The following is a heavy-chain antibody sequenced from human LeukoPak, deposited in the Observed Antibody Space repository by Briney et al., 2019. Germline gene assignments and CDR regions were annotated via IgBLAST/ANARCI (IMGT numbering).Heavy chain of an antibody. CDR1: GGSISSGGYY. Sequence: SETLSLTCTVSGGSISSGGYYWSWIRQHPGQGLEWIGYIYYSGSTYYNPSLKSRVTISVDTSKNQFSLKLSSVTAADTAVYYCARSSSYYGSGSYYLGYWGQGTLVTVSS. CDR2: IYYSGST. CDR3: ARSSSYYGSGSYYLGY. J-gene: IGHJ4*02. D-gene: IGHD3-10*01. V-gene: IGHV4-31*03.